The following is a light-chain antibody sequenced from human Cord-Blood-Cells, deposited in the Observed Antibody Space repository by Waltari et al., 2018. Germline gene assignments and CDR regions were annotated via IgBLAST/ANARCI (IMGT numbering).Light chain of an antibody. V-gene: IGKV3-15*01. CDR1: QSVSSN. CDR2: GAS. CDR3: QQYNNWIT. Sequence: EIVMTQSPATLSVSPGERSTLSCRTSQSVSSNLAWYQQKPGQAPRLLIYGASTRATGLPARFSGSWSGKEFPLTISSLQSEDFAVYYCQQYNNWITFGQGTRLEIK. J-gene: IGKJ5*01.